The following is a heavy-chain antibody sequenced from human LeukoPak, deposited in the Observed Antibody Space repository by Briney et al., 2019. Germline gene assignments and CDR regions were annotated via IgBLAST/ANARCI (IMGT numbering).Heavy chain of an antibody. J-gene: IGHJ4*02. D-gene: IGHD2-21*02. CDR2: IIPILGIA. V-gene: IGHV1-69*04. Sequence: SVKVSCKASGGTFSSYAISWVRQAPGQGLEWMGRIIPILGIANYAQKFQGRVTITADKSTSTACMELSSLRSEDTAVYYCARDAYCGGDCYSGIDYWGQGTLVTVSS. CDR3: ARDAYCGGDCYSGIDY. CDR1: GGTFSSYA.